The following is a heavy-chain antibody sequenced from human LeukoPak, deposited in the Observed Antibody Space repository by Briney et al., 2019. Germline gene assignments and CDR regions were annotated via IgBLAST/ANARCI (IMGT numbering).Heavy chain of an antibody. J-gene: IGHJ3*02. Sequence: PGGSLRLSCAASGFTFSSYAMHWDRQAPGKGLEWVAVISYDGSNKYYADSVKGRFTISRDNSKNTLYLQMNSLRAEDTAVYYCARDRRAPNDAFDIWGQGTMVTVSS. CDR2: ISYDGSNK. CDR3: ARDRRAPNDAFDI. V-gene: IGHV3-30*04. CDR1: GFTFSSYA.